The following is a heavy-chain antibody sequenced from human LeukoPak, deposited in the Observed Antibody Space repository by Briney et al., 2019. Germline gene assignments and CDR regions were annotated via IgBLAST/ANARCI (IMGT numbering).Heavy chain of an antibody. V-gene: IGHV4-59*01. CDR3: ARGALWFGEYCFDY. CDR1: GGSISSYY. J-gene: IGHJ4*02. Sequence: SETLSLTCTVSGGSISSYYWSWIRQPPGKGLEWIGYIYYSGSTNYNPSLKSRVTISVDTSKNQFSLKLSSVTAADTAVYYCARGALWFGEYCFDYWGQGTLVTVSS. CDR2: IYYSGST. D-gene: IGHD3-10*01.